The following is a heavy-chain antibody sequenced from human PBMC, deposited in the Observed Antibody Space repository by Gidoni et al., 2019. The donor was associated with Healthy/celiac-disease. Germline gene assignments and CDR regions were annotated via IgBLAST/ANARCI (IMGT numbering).Heavy chain of an antibody. J-gene: IGHJ4*02. D-gene: IGHD6-6*01. CDR3: AREYLPEYSSSSFDY. CDR1: GYTFTSYG. CDR2: ISAYNGNT. Sequence: QVQLVQSGAEVKKPGASVKVSCKASGYTFTSYGISWVRQAPGHGLGWMGWISAYNGNTNYAQKLQGRVTMTTDTSTSTAYMELRSLRSDDTAVYYCAREYLPEYSSSSFDYWGQGTLVTVSS. V-gene: IGHV1-18*01.